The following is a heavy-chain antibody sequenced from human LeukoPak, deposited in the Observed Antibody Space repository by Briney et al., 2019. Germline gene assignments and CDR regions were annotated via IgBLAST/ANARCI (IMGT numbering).Heavy chain of an antibody. CDR2: IRYGGSNK. CDR3: ARESPIYYDSSGYYPFDY. Sequence: GGSLRLSCAASGFTFSSYGMHWVRQAPGKGLEWVAFIRYGGSNKYYADSVKGRFTISRDNAKNSLYLQMNSLRAEDTALYYCARESPIYYDSSGYYPFDYWGQGTLVTVSS. J-gene: IGHJ4*02. D-gene: IGHD3-22*01. V-gene: IGHV3-30*02. CDR1: GFTFSSYG.